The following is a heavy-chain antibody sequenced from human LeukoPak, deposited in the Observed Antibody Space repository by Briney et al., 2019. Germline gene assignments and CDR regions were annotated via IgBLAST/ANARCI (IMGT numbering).Heavy chain of an antibody. J-gene: IGHJ3*02. CDR2: IITISSHI. CDR1: GFTFSSYS. D-gene: IGHD2-2*01. CDR3: ARDGGIVVVPAAPDALDI. V-gene: IGHV3-21*01. Sequence: GSLRLSCAASGFTFSSYSMNWVRQAPGKGLEWISCIITISSHIYYADSVKGRFTISRDNAMNSLYLQMNSLRAEDTAVYYCARDGGIVVVPAAPDALDIWGQGTMVTVSS.